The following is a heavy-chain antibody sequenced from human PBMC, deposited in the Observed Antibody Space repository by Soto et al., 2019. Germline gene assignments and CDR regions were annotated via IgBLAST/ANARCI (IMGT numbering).Heavy chain of an antibody. J-gene: IGHJ2*01. V-gene: IGHV1-8*01. CDR1: GYTFTXXX. CDR2: MNPNSGNT. CDR3: XXVHTVTTYFDV. Sequence: QVQLVQSGAEVGKPGASVKVSCKASGYTFTXXXXXXXRQASGQGLEWMGWMNPNSGNTGSAQRFQGRLTMTRNTSXXXAXXXXTXXXSXXXXXXXXXXVHTVTTYFDVWGRGTLVAVSS. D-gene: IGHD4-17*01.